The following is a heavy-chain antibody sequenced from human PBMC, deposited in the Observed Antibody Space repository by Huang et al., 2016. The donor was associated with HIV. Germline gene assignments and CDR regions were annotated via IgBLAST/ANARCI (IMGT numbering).Heavy chain of an antibody. V-gene: IGHV4-34*02. J-gene: IGHJ4*02. CDR3: ARGRFRFDY. Sequence: QVQLQQWGAGLLKPSETLSLTCAVYGWSFSDYYWSWIRQPPGKGLEWIGEINHCGSTNYNPSLKSRVTISVDTSKNQFSLKLSSVTAADTAVYYCARGRFRFDYWGQGTLVTVSS. CDR1: GWSFSDYY. CDR2: INHCGST.